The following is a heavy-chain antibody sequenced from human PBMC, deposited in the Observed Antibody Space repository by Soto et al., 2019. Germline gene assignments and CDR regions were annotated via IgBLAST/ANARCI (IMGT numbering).Heavy chain of an antibody. D-gene: IGHD3-3*01. CDR1: GYTFTSYG. CDR3: ARENRRITIFGVVIYYYYGMDV. J-gene: IGHJ6*02. Sequence: ASVKFSCKASGYTFTSYGISWVRQAPGQGLEWMGWISAYNGNTNYAQKLQGRVTMTTDTSTSTAYMELRSLRSEDTAVYYCARENRRITIFGVVIYYYYGMDVWGQGTTVTVSS. V-gene: IGHV1-18*01. CDR2: ISAYNGNT.